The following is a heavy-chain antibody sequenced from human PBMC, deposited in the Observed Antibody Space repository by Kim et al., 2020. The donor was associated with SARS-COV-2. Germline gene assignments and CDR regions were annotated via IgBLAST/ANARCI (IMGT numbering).Heavy chain of an antibody. Sequence: SETLSLTCAVYGGSFSGYYWSWIRQPPGKGLEWIGEINHSGSTNYNPSLKSRVTISVDTSKNQFSLKLSSVTAADTAVYYCASANYDFWSGYYFMSVSGNTTYKNYWFDPWGQGTLVTVSS. D-gene: IGHD3-3*01. CDR3: ASANYDFWSGYYFMSVSGNTTYKNYWFDP. V-gene: IGHV4-34*01. CDR1: GGSFSGYY. J-gene: IGHJ5*02. CDR2: INHSGST.